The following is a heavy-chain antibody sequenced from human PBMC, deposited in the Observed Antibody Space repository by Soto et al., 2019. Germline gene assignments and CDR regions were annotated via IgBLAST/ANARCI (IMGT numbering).Heavy chain of an antibody. CDR2: ISAHNGNT. V-gene: IGHV1-18*01. J-gene: IGHJ4*02. D-gene: IGHD1-1*01. Sequence: QVHLVQSGAEVKKPGASVKVSCKASGYTFTSYGITWVRQAPGQGLEWMGCISAHNGNTDYAQKLQGRVIVTRDTSTGTAYMELRSLRSDDTAVYYCARGRYGDYWGQGALVTVSS. CDR1: GYTFTSYG. CDR3: ARGRYGDY.